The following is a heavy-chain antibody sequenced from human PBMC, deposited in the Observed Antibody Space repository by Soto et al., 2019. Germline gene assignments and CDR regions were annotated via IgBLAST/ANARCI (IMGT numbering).Heavy chain of an antibody. CDR1: GCSISIYD. J-gene: IGHJ4*02. D-gene: IGHD1-26*01. V-gene: IGHV4-59*12. CDR3: ARGSVGDTRRYFDY. CDR2: IYYSLST. Sequence: STTLTLTFTSCGCSISIYDWGVIRQPPGKGLEWIGYIYYSLSTNYNPSLKSRVTMSVDTSKHQFSLTLSSVTAADTAVYYCARGSVGDTRRYFDYWGQGTLVTVSS.